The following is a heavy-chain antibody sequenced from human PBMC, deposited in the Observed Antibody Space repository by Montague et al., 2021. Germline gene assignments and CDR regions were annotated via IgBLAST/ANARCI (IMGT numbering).Heavy chain of an antibody. J-gene: IGHJ4*02. D-gene: IGHD4-17*01. V-gene: IGHV3-74*01. CDR2: INSDGSST. CDR1: GFTFSRYW. CDR3: ARQATVTTEVGWNYFDY. Sequence: SLRLSCAASGFTFSRYWMHWIRQAPGKGLVWVSRINSDGSSTSYADSVKGRFTISRDNAKNTLYLQMNSLRAEDTAVYYCARQATVTTEVGWNYFDYWGQGTLVTVSS.